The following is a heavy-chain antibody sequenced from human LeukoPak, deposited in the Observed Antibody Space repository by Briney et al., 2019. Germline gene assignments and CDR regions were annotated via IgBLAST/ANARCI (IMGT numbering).Heavy chain of an antibody. CDR1: GYTFTGYY. Sequence: GASVKVSCKASGYTFTGYYMHWVRQAPGQGLEWMGRINPNSGGTNYAQKFQGRVTMTRDTSISTAYMELSRLRSDDTAVYYCARWYYYGSGSRVDWFDPWGQGTLVTVSS. CDR3: ARWYYYGSGSRVDWFDP. D-gene: IGHD3-10*01. V-gene: IGHV1-2*06. J-gene: IGHJ5*02. CDR2: INPNSGGT.